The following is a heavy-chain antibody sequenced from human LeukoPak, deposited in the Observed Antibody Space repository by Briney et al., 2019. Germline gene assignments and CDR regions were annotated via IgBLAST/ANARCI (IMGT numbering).Heavy chain of an antibody. CDR1: GYTFTGYY. Sequence: ASVKVSCKASGYTFTGYYMHWVRQASGQGLEWMGWINPNSGGTNYAQKFQGRVTMTRDTSISTAYMELSRLRSDDTAVYYCARDLVEHYYGMDVWGQGTTVTVSS. J-gene: IGHJ6*02. V-gene: IGHV1-2*02. D-gene: IGHD3-16*02. CDR3: ARDLVEHYYGMDV. CDR2: INPNSGGT.